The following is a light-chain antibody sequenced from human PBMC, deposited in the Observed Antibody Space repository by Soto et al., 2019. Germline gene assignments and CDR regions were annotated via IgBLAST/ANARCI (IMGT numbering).Light chain of an antibody. V-gene: IGKV1-5*01. CDR1: QSVFIW. CDR3: QQYSGNSFT. Sequence: DIQLTQSPSTLSASVGDRVTITCRASQSVFIWLAWYQQKPGRAPKLLIFDGTDLESGVPPRFRGDGSGTDFTLTISSLQPDDFAHYYCQQYSGNSFTFGQVTKLEI. J-gene: IGKJ2*01. CDR2: DGT.